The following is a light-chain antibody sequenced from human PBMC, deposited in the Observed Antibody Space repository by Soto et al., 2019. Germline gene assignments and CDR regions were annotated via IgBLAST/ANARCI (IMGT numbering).Light chain of an antibody. CDR1: QSVRSY. Sequence: DIVLTQSPATLALSTGQTATLSCMASQSVRSYLAWYQQKPGQAPRLLIDDPSNRATGIPARFSGSGSGTDFSLTITSLELEDFAVYSCQQRSNWPLTFGGGVKVDIK. J-gene: IGKJ4*01. CDR3: QQRSNWPLT. V-gene: IGKV3-11*01. CDR2: DPS.